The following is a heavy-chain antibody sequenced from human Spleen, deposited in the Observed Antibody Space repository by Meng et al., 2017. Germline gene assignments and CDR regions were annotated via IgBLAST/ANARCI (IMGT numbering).Heavy chain of an antibody. D-gene: IGHD4-11*01. CDR3: AKDSMTTPYYFDY. Sequence: SLKISCAASGFSFDDYAMHWVRQAPGKGLEWVSGISWNSGSIGYADSLKGRFTISRDNAKNSLYLQMNSLRAEDTALYYCAKDSMTTPYYFDYWGQGTLVTVSS. CDR2: ISWNSGSI. V-gene: IGHV3-9*01. J-gene: IGHJ4*02. CDR1: GFSFDDYA.